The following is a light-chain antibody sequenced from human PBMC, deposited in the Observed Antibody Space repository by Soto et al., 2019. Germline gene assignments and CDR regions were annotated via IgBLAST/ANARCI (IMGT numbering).Light chain of an antibody. CDR1: QSVSSSY. CDR3: QQRSNWPS. V-gene: IGKV3D-20*02. Sequence: VMPQSPATLSVSPGELFTLSCRASQSVSSSYLAWYQQKPGQAPRLLIYGASSRATGIPDRFSGSGSGTDFTLTISSLEPEDFAVYYCQQRSNWPSFGGGTKVDIK. CDR2: GAS. J-gene: IGKJ4*01.